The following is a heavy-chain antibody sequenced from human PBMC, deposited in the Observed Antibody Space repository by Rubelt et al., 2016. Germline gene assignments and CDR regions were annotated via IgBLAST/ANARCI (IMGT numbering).Heavy chain of an antibody. Sequence: VQLVESGGGLVQPGGSLRLSCAASGFTFSSYAMHWVRQAPGKGLEWVAVISYDGSNKYYADSVKGRFTISRDNSKNTLYLQMNSLGAEDTAWYYCARRRYSSSWGFDYWGQGTLVTVSS. CDR1: GFTFSSYA. CDR2: ISYDGSNK. J-gene: IGHJ4*02. V-gene: IGHV3-30*04. CDR3: ARRRYSSSWGFDY. D-gene: IGHD6-13*01.